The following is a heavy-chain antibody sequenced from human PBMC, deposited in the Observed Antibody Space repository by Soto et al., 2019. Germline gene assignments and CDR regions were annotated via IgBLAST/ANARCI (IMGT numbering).Heavy chain of an antibody. CDR1: GGTFSSYT. V-gene: IGHV1-69*02. CDR2: IIPILGIA. CDR3: ARVNSQYGDYEPFDY. D-gene: IGHD4-17*01. Sequence: QVQLVQSGAEVKKPGSSVKVSCKASGGTFSSYTISWVRQAPGQGLEWMGRIIPILGIANYAQKVQGRVTIAADKSTSTAYMELSSLRSEDTAVYYCARVNSQYGDYEPFDYWGQGTLVTVSS. J-gene: IGHJ4*02.